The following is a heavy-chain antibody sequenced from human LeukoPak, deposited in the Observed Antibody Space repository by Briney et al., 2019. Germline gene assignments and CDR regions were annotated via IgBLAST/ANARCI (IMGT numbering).Heavy chain of an antibody. CDR3: ARLVSIQLWLHFDY. J-gene: IGHJ4*02. Sequence: PGGSLRLSCAASGFTFSDYYMSWIRQAPGKGLEWVSYINSSSSYINYADSVKGRFTISRDNAKNSLYLQMNSLRAEDTAVYYCARLVSIQLWLHFDYWGQGTLVTASS. CDR2: INSSSSYI. V-gene: IGHV3-11*03. CDR1: GFTFSDYY. D-gene: IGHD5-18*01.